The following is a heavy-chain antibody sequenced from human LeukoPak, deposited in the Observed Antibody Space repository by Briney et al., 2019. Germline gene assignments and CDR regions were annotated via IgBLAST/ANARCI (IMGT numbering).Heavy chain of an antibody. J-gene: IGHJ4*02. CDR3: ARGPAPYGGNAKFDY. CDR2: ISSSSSYI. V-gene: IGHV3-21*01. D-gene: IGHD4-23*01. CDR1: GFTFSSYS. Sequence: PGGSLRLSCAASGFTFSSYSMNWVRQAPGKGLEWVSSISSSSSYIYYADSVKGRFTISRDNAKNSLYLQMNSLRAEDTAVYYCARGPAPYGGNAKFDYWGQGTLVTVSS.